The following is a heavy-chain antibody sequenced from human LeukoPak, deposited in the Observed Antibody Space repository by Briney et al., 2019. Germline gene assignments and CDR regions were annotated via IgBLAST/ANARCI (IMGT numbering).Heavy chain of an antibody. V-gene: IGHV3-9*01. Sequence: GGSLRLSCAASGFTFSSYSMNWVRQAPGKGLEWVSGISWNSGSIGYADSVKGRFTVSRDNAKNSLYLQMNSLRAEDTALYYCAKGIQLWSPIDYWGQGTLVTVSS. CDR2: ISWNSGSI. CDR3: AKGIQLWSPIDY. D-gene: IGHD5-18*01. CDR1: GFTFSSYS. J-gene: IGHJ4*02.